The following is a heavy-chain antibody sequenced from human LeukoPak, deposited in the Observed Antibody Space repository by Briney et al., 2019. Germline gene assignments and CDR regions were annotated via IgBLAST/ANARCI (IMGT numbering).Heavy chain of an antibody. CDR1: GFTFSSYA. CDR3: ARDKVSVIPALDY. Sequence: GGSLRLSCAASGFTFSSYAMSWVRQAPGKGLEWVSVISGSGGSTYYADSVKGRFTISRDNAKESLYLQMNSLRAEDTALYFCARDKVSVIPALDYWGQGTLVIVSS. D-gene: IGHD2/OR15-2a*01. J-gene: IGHJ4*02. CDR2: ISGSGGST. V-gene: IGHV3-23*01.